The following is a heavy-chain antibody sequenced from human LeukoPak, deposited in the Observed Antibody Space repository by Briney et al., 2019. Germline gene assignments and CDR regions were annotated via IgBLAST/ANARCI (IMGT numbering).Heavy chain of an antibody. D-gene: IGHD3-22*01. J-gene: IGHJ6*02. Sequence: ASVTVSCKASGGTFSSYAISWVRQAPGQGLEWMGGIIPIFGTANYAQKFQGRVTITADESTSTAYMELSSLRSEDTAVYYCARDSLPYYYDSSGYLYYGMDVWGQGTTVTVSS. CDR1: GGTFSSYA. V-gene: IGHV1-69*01. CDR2: IIPIFGTA. CDR3: ARDSLPYYYDSSGYLYYGMDV.